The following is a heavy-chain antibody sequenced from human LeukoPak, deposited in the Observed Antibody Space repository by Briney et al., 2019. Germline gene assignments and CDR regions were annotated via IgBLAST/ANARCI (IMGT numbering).Heavy chain of an antibody. CDR1: GFTFNSYW. Sequence: PGGSLRLSCAASGFTFNSYWMHGVRQAPGKGLVWVSRIDEDGKTIDYADSVKGRFTISRDNAKDTLYLQMSSLRDEDTAVYYCVSDLCGGDDQWGRGTLVTVSS. CDR3: VSDLCGGDDQ. V-gene: IGHV3-74*01. J-gene: IGHJ5*02. D-gene: IGHD3-3*01. CDR2: IDEDGKTI.